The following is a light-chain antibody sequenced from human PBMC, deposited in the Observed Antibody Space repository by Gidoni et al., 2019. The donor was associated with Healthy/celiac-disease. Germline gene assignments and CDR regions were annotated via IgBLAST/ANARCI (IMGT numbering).Light chain of an antibody. CDR3: QQYYSYPYT. J-gene: IGKJ2*01. CDR2: AAS. CDR1: QGISSY. Sequence: AIRMTQSPSSLSASTGDRVTITCRASQGISSYLAWYQQKPGKAPKLLIYAASTLQSGVPSRFSGSGSGTDFTLTISCLQSEDFATYYCQQYYSYPYTFGQGTILEIK. V-gene: IGKV1-8*01.